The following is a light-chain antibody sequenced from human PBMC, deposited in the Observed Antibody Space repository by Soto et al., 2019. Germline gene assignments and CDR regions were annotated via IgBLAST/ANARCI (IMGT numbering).Light chain of an antibody. J-gene: IGLJ3*02. CDR1: SSDVGSSNL. Sequence: QSALTQPASVSGSPGQSITISCTGTSSDVGSSNLVSWYQQHPGKAPKLMIYEGSKRPSGVSDRFSGSKTGNTASLTISGLQAEDEGDYYCCSYAGSSTWVFGGGTKVTVL. CDR2: EGS. CDR3: CSYAGSSTWV. V-gene: IGLV2-23*01.